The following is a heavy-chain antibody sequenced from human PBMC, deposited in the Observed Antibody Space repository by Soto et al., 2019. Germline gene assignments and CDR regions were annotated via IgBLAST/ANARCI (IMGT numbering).Heavy chain of an antibody. CDR2: IRSKAYGGTT. CDR3: TTAGRDNYYGSGSYTPFDY. CDR1: GFTFGDYA. Sequence: GGSLRLSCTASGFTFGDYAMSWFRQAPGKGLEWVGFIRSKAYGGTTEYAASVKGRFTISRDDSKSIAYLQMNSLKTEDTAVYYCTTAGRDNYYGSGSYTPFDYWGQGTLVTVSS. D-gene: IGHD3-10*01. V-gene: IGHV3-49*03. J-gene: IGHJ4*02.